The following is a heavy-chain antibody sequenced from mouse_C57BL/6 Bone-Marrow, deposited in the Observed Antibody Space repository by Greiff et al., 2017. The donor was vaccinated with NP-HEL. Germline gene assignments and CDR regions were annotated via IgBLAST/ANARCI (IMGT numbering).Heavy chain of an antibody. CDR1: GYTFTSYW. CDR2: LYPGSGST. J-gene: IGHJ2*01. V-gene: IGHV1-55*01. D-gene: IGHD1-1*01. Sequence: VQLQQPGAELVKPGASVKMSCKASGYTFTSYWITWVKRRPGQGLEWIGDLYPGSGSTSYNEKFKGKATLTVDTSSSTAYMQLSSLTSEDSAVYYCARAPNYYGNDYWGQGTTLTVSS. CDR3: ARAPNYYGNDY.